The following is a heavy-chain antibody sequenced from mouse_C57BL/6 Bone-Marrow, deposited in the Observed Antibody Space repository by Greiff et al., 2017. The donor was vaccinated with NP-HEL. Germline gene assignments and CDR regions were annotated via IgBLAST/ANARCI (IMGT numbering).Heavy chain of an antibody. Sequence: QVQLQQSGAELVMPGASVKLSCKASGYTFTSYWMHWVKQRPGQGLEWIGEIDPSDSYTNYNQKFKGKSTLTVDKSSSAAYQLLSSMTAADSAVYYCARDDYYGMGYWGQGTSVTVSS. CDR1: GYTFTSYW. J-gene: IGHJ4*01. CDR3: ARDDYYGMGY. CDR2: IDPSDSYT. V-gene: IGHV1-69*01.